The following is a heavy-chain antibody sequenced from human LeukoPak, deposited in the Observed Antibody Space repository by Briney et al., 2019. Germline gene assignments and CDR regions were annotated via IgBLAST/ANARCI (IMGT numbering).Heavy chain of an antibody. V-gene: IGHV1-2*06. D-gene: IGHD2-2*01. CDR1: GYTFTGYY. CDR3: ARADCSSISCLNAFDI. CDR2: INPNSGGT. Sequence: ASVKVSCKASGYTFTGYYMHWVRQAHGQGLEWMGRINPNSGGTNYAQKFQGRVTMTRDTSISTAYMELSRLRSDDTAVYYCARADCSSISCLNAFDIWGQGTMVTVSS. J-gene: IGHJ3*02.